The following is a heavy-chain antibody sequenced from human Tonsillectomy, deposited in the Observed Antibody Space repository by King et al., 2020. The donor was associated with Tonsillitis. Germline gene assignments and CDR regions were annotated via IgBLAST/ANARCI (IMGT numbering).Heavy chain of an antibody. Sequence: VQLVESGGGLVLPGGSLRLSCAASGFTFSTYGMNWVRQAPGKGLQWVSYISSEGHTMYYEDSLKGRFIISRDNAKNSMYLQMNSLRAEETAVYYCARTDSSSVDYWGQGTLVTVSS. CDR2: ISSEGHTM. V-gene: IGHV3-48*03. J-gene: IGHJ4*02. D-gene: IGHD2-2*01. CDR1: GFTFSTYG. CDR3: ARTDSSSVDY.